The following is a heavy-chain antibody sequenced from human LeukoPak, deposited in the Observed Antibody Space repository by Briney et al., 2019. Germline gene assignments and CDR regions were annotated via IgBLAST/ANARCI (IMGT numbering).Heavy chain of an antibody. CDR1: GGSISSSNW. CDR3: ATASSKSLPN. D-gene: IGHD5/OR15-5a*01. Sequence: PSETLSLTCAISGGSISSSNWWSWVRQPPKEGLEWIGEMHLDGETHYNPSLKSRLTISIDKSNNQLSLTLISVTAAGTAVYYCATASSKSLPNWGQGALVTVSS. J-gene: IGHJ4*02. CDR2: MHLDGET. V-gene: IGHV4/OR15-8*02.